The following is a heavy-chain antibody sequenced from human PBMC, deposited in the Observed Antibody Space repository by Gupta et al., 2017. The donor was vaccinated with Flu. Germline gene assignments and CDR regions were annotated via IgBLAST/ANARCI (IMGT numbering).Heavy chain of an antibody. D-gene: IGHD1-26*01. J-gene: IGHJ4*02. Sequence: SWVHQARGKGLEWVSAISDSGDSIYYADSVKSRFAISRDNSKDTLYLQISSLRAEDTAVYYCAKETWEFYFDFWGQGTLVNVSS. CDR3: AKETWEFYFDF. V-gene: IGHV3-23*01. CDR2: ISDSGDSI.